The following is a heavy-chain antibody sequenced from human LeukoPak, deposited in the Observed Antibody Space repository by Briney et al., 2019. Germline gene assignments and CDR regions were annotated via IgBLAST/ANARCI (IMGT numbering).Heavy chain of an antibody. J-gene: IGHJ4*02. Sequence: PETLSLTCAVSGYSITSSSWWGWIRQPPGKGLEWIGYIYHSGTTYYNPSLQSRVTMSVDTSKNQFSLKLSSVTAVDTAAYYCARKENVYYYFDYWGQGTLVTVSS. CDR2: IYHSGTT. CDR1: GYSITSSSW. D-gene: IGHD3-10*01. V-gene: IGHV4-28*01. CDR3: ARKENVYYYFDY.